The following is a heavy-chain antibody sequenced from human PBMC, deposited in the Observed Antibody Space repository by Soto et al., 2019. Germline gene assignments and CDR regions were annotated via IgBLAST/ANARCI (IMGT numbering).Heavy chain of an antibody. V-gene: IGHV1-69*06. D-gene: IGHD4-17*01. CDR1: GVTKSRYS. CDR2: IIPIFGTA. Sequence: SWKPCGVTKSRYSMCWVRHAPKQCLEWMGGIIPIFGTANYAQKFQGRVTITADKSTSTAYMELSSLRSEDTAVYYCARALDGDYSYCYYGMDVWGKGTTVTVFS. J-gene: IGHJ6*04. CDR3: ARALDGDYSYCYYGMDV.